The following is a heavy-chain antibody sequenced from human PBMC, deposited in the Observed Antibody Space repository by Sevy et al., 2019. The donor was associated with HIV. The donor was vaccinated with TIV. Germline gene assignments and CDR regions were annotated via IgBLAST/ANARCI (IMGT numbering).Heavy chain of an antibody. CDR3: ARAREGYCSSTSCYWGNWFDP. J-gene: IGHJ5*02. CDR1: GGSVSSGSYY. CDR2: IYYSGST. Sequence: SETLSLTCTVSGGSVSSGSYYWSWIRQPPGKGLEWIGYIYYSGSTNYNPSLKSRVTISVDTSKNQFSLKLSSVTAAETAVYYCARAREGYCSSTSCYWGNWFDPWGQGTLVTVSS. V-gene: IGHV4-61*01. D-gene: IGHD2-2*01.